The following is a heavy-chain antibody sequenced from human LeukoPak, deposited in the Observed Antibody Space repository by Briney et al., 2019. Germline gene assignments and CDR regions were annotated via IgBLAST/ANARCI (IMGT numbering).Heavy chain of an antibody. D-gene: IGHD5-18*01. Sequence: GGSLTLSCAASGFTFSSYSMNWVRQAPGKGREWVSFSSSSSNYIYYADSVKGRFIIFRDNAEKSLHLQINSLRADATAVYYCAREFKSGYGMWVWGQGTLVTVSS. CDR2: SSSSSNYI. V-gene: IGHV3-21*01. J-gene: IGHJ4*02. CDR1: GFTFSSYS. CDR3: AREFKSGYGMWV.